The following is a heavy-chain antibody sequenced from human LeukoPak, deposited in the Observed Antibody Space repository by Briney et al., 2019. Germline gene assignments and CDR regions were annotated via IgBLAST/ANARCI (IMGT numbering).Heavy chain of an antibody. CDR3: AKDHKLWFQNPDY. CDR1: GFTFSSYA. V-gene: IGHV3-23*01. D-gene: IGHD5-18*01. J-gene: IGHJ4*02. CDR2: ISGSGGST. Sequence: GGSLRLSCAASGFTFSSYAMGWVRQAPGKGLEWVSGISGSGGSTYYADSVKGRFTISRDNSKNTLYLQMNSLRAEDTAVYYCAKDHKLWFQNPDYWGQGTLVTVSS.